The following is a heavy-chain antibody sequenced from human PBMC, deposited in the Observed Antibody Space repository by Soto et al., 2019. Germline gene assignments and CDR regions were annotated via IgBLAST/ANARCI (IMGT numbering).Heavy chain of an antibody. D-gene: IGHD2-8*01. Sequence: PGGALRLSCAASGFTVSSYGMHLVRQSPGKGLEWVAVISYDGSNKYYADSVKGRFTISRDNSKNTLYLQMNSLRAEDTAVYYCAKDGDNGLDSTWCHGTLVTVSS. CDR3: AKDGDNGLDST. CDR1: GFTVSSYG. CDR2: ISYDGSNK. V-gene: IGHV3-30*18. J-gene: IGHJ5*01.